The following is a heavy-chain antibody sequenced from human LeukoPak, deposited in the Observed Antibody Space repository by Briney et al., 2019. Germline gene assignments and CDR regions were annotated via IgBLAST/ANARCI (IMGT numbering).Heavy chain of an antibody. CDR2: INPNSGGT. J-gene: IGHJ5*02. Sequence: VASVTVSCTASGYTFTGYYMHWVRQAPGQGLEWMGWINPNSGGTNYAQKFQGRVTMTRDTSISTAYMELSRLRSDDTAVYYCARVLRAVTTSTDPWGYNWFDPWGQGTLVTVSS. CDR3: ARVLRAVTTSTDPWGYNWFDP. V-gene: IGHV1-2*02. CDR1: GYTFTGYY. D-gene: IGHD4-4*01.